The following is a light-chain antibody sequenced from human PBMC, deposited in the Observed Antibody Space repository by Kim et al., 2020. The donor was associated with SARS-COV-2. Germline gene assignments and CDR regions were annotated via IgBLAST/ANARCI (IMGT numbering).Light chain of an antibody. Sequence: ELTQPPSASGTPGQRVTISCSGSSSNIGSNYVYWYQQLPGTAPKLLIYRNNQRPSGVPERFSGSKSGTSASLAISGLRSEDEADYYCAAWDDSLSGWVFGGGTQLTVL. CDR3: AAWDDSLSGWV. V-gene: IGLV1-47*01. CDR1: SSNIGSNY. J-gene: IGLJ3*02. CDR2: RNN.